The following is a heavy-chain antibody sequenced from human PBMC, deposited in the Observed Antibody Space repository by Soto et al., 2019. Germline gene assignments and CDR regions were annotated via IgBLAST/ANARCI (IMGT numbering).Heavy chain of an antibody. CDR1: GGSISSSSYY. CDR2: IYYSGST. V-gene: IGHV4-39*01. CDR3: ARQKIVVVPAAMRPTNWFDP. Sequence: PSETLSLTCTVSGGSISSSSYYWGWIRQPPGKGLEWIGSIYYSGSTYYNPSLKSRVTIFVDTSKNQFSLKLSSVTAADTAVYYCARQKIVVVPAAMRPTNWFDPWGQGTLVTVSS. J-gene: IGHJ5*02. D-gene: IGHD2-2*01.